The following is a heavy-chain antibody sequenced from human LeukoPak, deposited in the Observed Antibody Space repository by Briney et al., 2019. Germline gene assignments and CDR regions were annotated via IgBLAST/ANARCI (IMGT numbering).Heavy chain of an antibody. V-gene: IGHV3-7*04. CDR1: GFTFSSYW. CDR3: ARRYCSGGSCYFDY. Sequence: GRSLRLSCAASGFTFSSYWMSWVRQAPGKGLEWVANIKQDGSEKYYVDSVKGRFTISRDNAKNSLYLQMNSLRAEDTAVYYCARRYCSGGSCYFDYWGQGTLVTVSS. D-gene: IGHD2-15*01. J-gene: IGHJ4*02. CDR2: IKQDGSEK.